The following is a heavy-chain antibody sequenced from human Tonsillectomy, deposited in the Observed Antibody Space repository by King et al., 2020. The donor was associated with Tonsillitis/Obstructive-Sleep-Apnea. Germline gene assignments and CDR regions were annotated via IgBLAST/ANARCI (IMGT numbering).Heavy chain of an antibody. Sequence: HLQLQESGPGLVKPSENLSLTCTVSGGSVTNSDYYWGWIRQPPGKGLEWIGNIYCSGTTYYNPSLKSRVTISVDTSKNHFSLRLRSVTAADTAVYYCARDMGASPHFDYWGQGALVTVSS. J-gene: IGHJ4*02. CDR3: ARDMGASPHFDY. CDR2: IYCSGTT. V-gene: IGHV4-39*02. D-gene: IGHD3-16*01. CDR1: GGSVTNSDYY.